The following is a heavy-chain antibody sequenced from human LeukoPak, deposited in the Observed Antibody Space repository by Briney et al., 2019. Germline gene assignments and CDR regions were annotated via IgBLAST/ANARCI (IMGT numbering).Heavy chain of an antibody. J-gene: IGHJ3*02. V-gene: IGHV5-51*01. CDR2: IYPGDSDT. Sequence: GESLKISCKGSGYSFTSYWIGWVRQMPGKGLEWMGIIYPGDSDTRYSPSFQGQVTISADKSISTAYLQWSSLKASDTTMYYCAKTSSGSSRYDAFDIWGQGTMVTVSS. CDR3: AKTSSGSSRYDAFDI. CDR1: GYSFTSYW. D-gene: IGHD2-15*01.